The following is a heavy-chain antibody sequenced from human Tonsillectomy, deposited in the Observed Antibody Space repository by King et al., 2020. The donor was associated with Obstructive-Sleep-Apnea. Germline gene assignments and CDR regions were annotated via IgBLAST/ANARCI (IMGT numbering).Heavy chain of an antibody. CDR2: IYYSVST. J-gene: IGHJ4*02. D-gene: IGHD5-18*01. CDR3: ARADRDIAMGLFDY. V-gene: IGHV4-39*07. Sequence: QLQESGPGLVKPSETLSLTCTVSGGFISSNSYWGWIRQPPGKGLEWIGHIYYSVSTYYNPSLKSRVTLSVDPSKNQFSLELNSVTAADTAVYYCARADRDIAMGLFDYWGQGTLVTVSS. CDR1: GGFISSNSY.